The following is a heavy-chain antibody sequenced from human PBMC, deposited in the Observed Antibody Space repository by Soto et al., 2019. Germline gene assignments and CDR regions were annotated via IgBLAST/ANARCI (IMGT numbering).Heavy chain of an antibody. J-gene: IGHJ6*04. CDR3: ARGVYNLNKRLSYSSTDV. D-gene: IGHD1-1*01. CDR2: INHSGST. CDR1: GGSFSGYY. V-gene: IGHV4-34*01. Sequence: SQTLSLSCAVYGGSFSGYYWSWFRQPPGKGLEWIGEINHSGSTNYNPSLKSRVTISVDTSKNQFSLKLSSVTAADTAVYYCARGVYNLNKRLSYSSTDVWCTAIMLTLSS.